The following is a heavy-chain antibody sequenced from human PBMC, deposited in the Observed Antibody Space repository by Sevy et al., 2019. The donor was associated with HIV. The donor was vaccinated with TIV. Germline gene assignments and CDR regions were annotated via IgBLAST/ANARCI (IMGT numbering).Heavy chain of an antibody. D-gene: IGHD5-18*01. V-gene: IGHV3-30*02. CDR1: GFSYSSYG. J-gene: IGHJ4*02. CDR3: AKDSGDDNYGLFDY. CDR2: IQYDGSNK. Sequence: GGSLRLSCAASGFSYSSYGMHWVRQAPGKGLEWVAYIQYDGSNKDYADSVKGRFTISRDNSKNTLYLQMNSLRAEDTAVYYCAKDSGDDNYGLFDYWGQGTLVTVSS.